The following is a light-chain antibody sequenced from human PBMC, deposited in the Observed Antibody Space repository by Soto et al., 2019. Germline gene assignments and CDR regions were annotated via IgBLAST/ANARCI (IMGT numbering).Light chain of an antibody. J-gene: IGKJ4*01. V-gene: IGKV3-20*01. CDR2: DAS. Sequence: EIVLTQSPGTLSLSPGETATLSCRASQSVARDLSWYQQKPGQAPRLLIYDASSRATGIPDRFSGSGSGTDFTLTISSLEPEDFAFYHCQQYGSSPLTFGGGTKVDIK. CDR1: QSVARD. CDR3: QQYGSSPLT.